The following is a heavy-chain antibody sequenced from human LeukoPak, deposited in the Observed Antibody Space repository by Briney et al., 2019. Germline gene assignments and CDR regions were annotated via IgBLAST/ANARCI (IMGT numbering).Heavy chain of an antibody. V-gene: IGHV4-39*07. CDR1: GGSISSSSYY. J-gene: IGHJ4*02. CDR2: IYYSGST. CDR3: ARDREGGSSWSGYFDY. Sequence: PSETLSLTCTLSGGSISSSSYYWGWIRQPPGKGLEWIGSIYYSGSTYYNPSLKSRVTISLDTSKNQFSLKLSSVTAADTAVYYCARDREGGSSWSGYFDYWGQGTLVTFSS. D-gene: IGHD6-13*01.